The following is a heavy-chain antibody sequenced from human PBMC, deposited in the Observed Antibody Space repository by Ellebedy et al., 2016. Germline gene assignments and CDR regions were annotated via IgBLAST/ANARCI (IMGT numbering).Heavy chain of an antibody. D-gene: IGHD6-13*01. J-gene: IGHJ4*02. CDR3: ARRGGSSSWYRY. V-gene: IGHV4-34*01. Sequence: SETLSLXXAVYGGSFSGYYWSWIRQPPGKGLEWIGEINHSGSTNYNPSLKSRVTISVDTSKNQFSLKLSSVTAADTAVYYCARRGGSSSWYRYWGQGTLVAVSS. CDR2: INHSGST. CDR1: GGSFSGYY.